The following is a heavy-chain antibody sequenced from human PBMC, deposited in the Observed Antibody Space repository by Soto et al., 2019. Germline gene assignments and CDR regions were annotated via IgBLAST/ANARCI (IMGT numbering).Heavy chain of an antibody. D-gene: IGHD3-10*01. V-gene: IGHV1-69*06. J-gene: IGHJ3*02. CDR3: SRGVYGSGNYYTGPSAFDI. CDR1: GGTLSDHG. CDR2: TIPVFNTA. Sequence: QVQLEQSGAEVKKPGSSVKISCKASGGTLSDHGVSWLRQAPGQGLEWVGGTIPVFNTAKYAPKFQGRVTIAADKSTNIAYMEVVSLRSDDTAFYYCSRGVYGSGNYYTGPSAFDIWGQGTLVIVSS.